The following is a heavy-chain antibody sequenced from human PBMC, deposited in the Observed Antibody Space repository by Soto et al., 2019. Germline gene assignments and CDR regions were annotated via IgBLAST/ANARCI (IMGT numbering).Heavy chain of an antibody. D-gene: IGHD2-15*01. CDR3: ARGAEDVVVVAATIFRLW. Sequence: GGSLRLSCAASGFTFSSYSMNWVRQAPGKGLEWVSSISSSSSYMFYADSVKGRFTISRDNAKNSLYLQMNSLRAEDTAVYYCARGAEDVVVVAATIFRLWWGQGTLVTVSS. J-gene: IGHJ4*02. CDR1: GFTFSSYS. CDR2: ISSSSSYM. V-gene: IGHV3-21*01.